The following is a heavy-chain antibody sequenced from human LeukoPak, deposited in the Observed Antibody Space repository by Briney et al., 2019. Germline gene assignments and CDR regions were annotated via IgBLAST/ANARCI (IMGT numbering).Heavy chain of an antibody. V-gene: IGHV5-51*01. CDR2: IYPGDSDT. CDR3: ARLRGSYLTPFDY. D-gene: IGHD1-26*01. CDR1: GYTFTSYW. J-gene: IGHJ4*02. Sequence: GESLEISCEGSGYTFTSYWIGWVRQMPGKGLEWMGIIYPGDSDTRYSPSFQGQVTISVDKSISTAYLQWSSLKASDTAMYYCARLRGSYLTPFDYWGQGTLVTVSS.